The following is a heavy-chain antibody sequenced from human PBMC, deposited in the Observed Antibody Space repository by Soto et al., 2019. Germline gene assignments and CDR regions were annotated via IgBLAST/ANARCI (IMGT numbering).Heavy chain of an antibody. D-gene: IGHD6-6*01. Sequence: QVQLVESGGGVVQPGRSLRLSCAASGFTFSSYAMHWVRQAPGKGLEWVAVISYDGSNKYYADSVKGRFTISRDNSKTTLYLQMNGLRAEDTAVYYGASSAGASYRVARLEFDPWGQGTLVTVSS. V-gene: IGHV3-30-3*01. CDR2: ISYDGSNK. CDR1: GFTFSSYA. J-gene: IGHJ5*02. CDR3: ASSAGASYRVARLEFDP.